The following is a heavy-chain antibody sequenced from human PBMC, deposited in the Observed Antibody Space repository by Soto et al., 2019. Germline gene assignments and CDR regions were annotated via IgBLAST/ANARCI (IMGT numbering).Heavy chain of an antibody. CDR2: IYWNDDQ. J-gene: IGHJ4*02. V-gene: IGHV2-5*01. CDR3: AHKDPAADLTFDY. D-gene: IGHD6-13*01. CDR1: GFSLTTSGVG. Sequence: QITLKESGPTLVKPTQTLTLTCTFSGFSLTTSGVGVGWIRQPPGKALEWLALIYWNDDQYYIPSLKTRLTITKDTSRNQVVLTMTTMDPGDTATYYCAHKDPAADLTFDYWGQGSLLPVSS.